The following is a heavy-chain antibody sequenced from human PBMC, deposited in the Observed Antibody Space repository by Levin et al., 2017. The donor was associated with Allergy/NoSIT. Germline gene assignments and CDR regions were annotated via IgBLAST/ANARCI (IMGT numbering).Heavy chain of an antibody. D-gene: IGHD1-1*01. Sequence: GESLKISCAASGFTFRTYAMTWVRQAPGKGLEWVSGITDRGGSTFYANSVRGRFTISRDNSNNTLYLQMNSLRVEDTAVYYCVRDSSFETSGTAWGVDDYYGMDVWGQGTTVTVSS. CDR3: VRDSSFETSGTAWGVDDYYGMDV. V-gene: IGHV3-23*01. CDR2: ITDRGGST. J-gene: IGHJ6*02. CDR1: GFTFRTYA.